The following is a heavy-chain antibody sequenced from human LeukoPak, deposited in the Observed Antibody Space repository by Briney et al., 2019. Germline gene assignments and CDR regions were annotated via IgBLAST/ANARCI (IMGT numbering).Heavy chain of an antibody. J-gene: IGHJ4*02. CDR3: ARDSFLYGDPLSLDY. V-gene: IGHV1-18*01. CDR1: GYTFTSYG. D-gene: IGHD4-17*01. Sequence: VKVSCKASGYTFTSYGISWVRQAPGQGLEWMGWISAYNGNTNYAQKLQGRVTMTTDTSTSTAYMELRSLRSDDTAVYYCARDSFLYGDPLSLDYWGQGTLVTVSS. CDR2: ISAYNGNT.